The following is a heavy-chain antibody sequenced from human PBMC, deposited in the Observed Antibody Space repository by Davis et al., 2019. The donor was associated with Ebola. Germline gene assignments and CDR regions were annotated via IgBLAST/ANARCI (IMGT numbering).Heavy chain of an antibody. V-gene: IGHV4-34*01. CDR3: ARGGRDNNAWYFDY. D-gene: IGHD3-10*01. Sequence: PSETLSLTCAVYGGSFSGYYWSWIPQHPGKGLEWIGEIQHSGNTEHNPSLKSRVTISVDTSKNQFSLMLSSVTAADTAVYYCARGGRDNNAWYFDYCGQGTLVTVSS. CDR1: GGSFSGYY. CDR2: IQHSGNT. J-gene: IGHJ4*02.